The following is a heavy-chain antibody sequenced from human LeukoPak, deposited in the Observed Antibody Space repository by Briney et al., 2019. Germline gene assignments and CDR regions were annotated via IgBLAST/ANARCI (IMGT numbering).Heavy chain of an antibody. D-gene: IGHD4-17*01. J-gene: IGHJ2*01. V-gene: IGHV4-34*01. Sequence: SETLSLTCAVYGGPFSGYYWSWIRQPPGKGLEWLGEVNHGGGANYNPSLKSRVTMSVDTSKNHFSLELSSVTAADTAIYYCARANAVTTVLFDLWGRGTLVTVSS. CDR3: ARANAVTTVLFDL. CDR2: VNHGGGA. CDR1: GGPFSGYY.